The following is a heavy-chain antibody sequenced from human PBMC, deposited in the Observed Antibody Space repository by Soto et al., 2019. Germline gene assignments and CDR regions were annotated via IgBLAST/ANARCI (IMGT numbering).Heavy chain of an antibody. D-gene: IGHD4-17*01. J-gene: IGHJ4*02. CDR1: GGSISSYY. CDR3: ARYHGDYEDFDY. Sequence: SETLSLTCTVSGGSISSYYWSWIRQPPGKGLEWIGYIYYSGSTNYNPSLKSRVTISVDTSKNQFPLKLSSVTAADTAVYYCARYHGDYEDFDYWGQGTLVTVSS. CDR2: IYYSGST. V-gene: IGHV4-59*01.